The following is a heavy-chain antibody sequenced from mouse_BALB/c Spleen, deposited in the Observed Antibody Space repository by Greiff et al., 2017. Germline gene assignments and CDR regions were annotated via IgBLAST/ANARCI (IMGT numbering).Heavy chain of an antibody. Sequence: QVHVKQSGAELVRPGSSVKISCKASGYAFSSYWMNWVKQRPGQGLEWIGQIYPGDGDTNYNGKFKGKATLTADKSSSTAYMQLSSLTSEDSAVYFCAREGGYLYAMDYWGQGTSVTVSS. V-gene: IGHV1-80*01. D-gene: IGHD2-2*01. CDR2: IYPGDGDT. CDR1: GYAFSSYW. CDR3: AREGGYLYAMDY. J-gene: IGHJ4*01.